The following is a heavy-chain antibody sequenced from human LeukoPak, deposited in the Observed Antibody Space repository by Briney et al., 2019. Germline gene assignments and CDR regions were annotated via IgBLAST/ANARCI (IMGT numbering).Heavy chain of an antibody. CDR1: GFTFSSYS. Sequence: PGGSLRLSCAASGFTFSSYSMNWVRQAPGKGLEWVSYISSSGSTMYYADSVKGRFTISRDNAKNSLSLQMNRLRAEDTAVYYCARSPAGANYYLDVWGKGTTVTISS. CDR2: ISSSGSTM. V-gene: IGHV3-48*04. D-gene: IGHD1-14*01. CDR3: ARSPAGANYYLDV. J-gene: IGHJ6*03.